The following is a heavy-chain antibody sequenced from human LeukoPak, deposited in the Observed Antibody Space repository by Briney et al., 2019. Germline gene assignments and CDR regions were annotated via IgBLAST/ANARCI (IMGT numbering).Heavy chain of an antibody. J-gene: IGHJ4*02. CDR2: FDPEDGET. D-gene: IGHD2-2*02. CDR3: ARVSRVEYCSSTSCYTTGYFDY. Sequence: ASVKVSCKVSGYTLTELPMHWVRQAPGKGLEWMGGFDPEDGETIYAQKFQGRVTMTEDTSTDTAYIELSSLRSEDTAVYYCARVSRVEYCSSTSCYTTGYFDYWGQGTLVTVSS. CDR1: GYTLTELP. V-gene: IGHV1-24*01.